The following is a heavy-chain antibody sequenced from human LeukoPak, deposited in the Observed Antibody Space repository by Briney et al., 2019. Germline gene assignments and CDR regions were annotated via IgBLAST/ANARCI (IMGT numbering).Heavy chain of an antibody. V-gene: IGHV4-39*01. J-gene: IGHJ4*02. D-gene: IGHD6-19*01. CDR1: GGSISSSSYY. CDR3: ARLNSGWYKTFDY. CDR2: IYYSGNT. Sequence: SSETLSLTCTVSGGSISSSSYYWGWIRQPPGKGLEWIGRIYYSGNTYYNPSLKSRVTISVDTSKNQFSLNLSSVTAADTAVYYCARLNSGWYKTFDYWGQGTLVTVSS.